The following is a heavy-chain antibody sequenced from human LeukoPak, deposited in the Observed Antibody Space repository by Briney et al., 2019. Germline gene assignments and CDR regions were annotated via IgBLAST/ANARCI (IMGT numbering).Heavy chain of an antibody. Sequence: PSETLSLTCTVSGGSISSYYWSWIRQPPGKGLEWIGYIYYSGSTNYNPSLKSRVTISVDTSKNQFSLKLSSVIAADTAVYYCAREGGLRRGYRGPFDYWGQGTLVTVSS. CDR1: GGSISSYY. V-gene: IGHV4-59*12. CDR2: IYYSGST. J-gene: IGHJ4*02. CDR3: AREGGLRRGYRGPFDY. D-gene: IGHD5-12*01.